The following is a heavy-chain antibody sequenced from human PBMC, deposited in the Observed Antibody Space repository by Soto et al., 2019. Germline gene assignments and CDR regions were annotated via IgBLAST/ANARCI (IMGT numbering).Heavy chain of an antibody. CDR3: VKDLTVVVTAIPLADY. CDR2: ISSNGGST. D-gene: IGHD2-21*02. J-gene: IGHJ4*02. Sequence: GGSLRLSCSASGFTFSSYAMHWVRQAPGKGLEYVSAISSNGGSTYYADSVKGRFTISRDNSKNTLYLQMSSLRAEDTAVYYCVKDLTVVVTAIPLADYWGQGTLVTVSS. CDR1: GFTFSSYA. V-gene: IGHV3-64D*08.